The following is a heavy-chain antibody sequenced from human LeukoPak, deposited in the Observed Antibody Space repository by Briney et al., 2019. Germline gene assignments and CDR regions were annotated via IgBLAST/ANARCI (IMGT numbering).Heavy chain of an antibody. CDR1: GGSISSGGYY. J-gene: IGHJ1*01. D-gene: IGHD3-9*01. Sequence: PSETLSLTCTVSGGSISSGGYYWSWIRQHPGKGLEWIGYIYYSGSTYYNPSLKSRVTILVGTSKNQFSLKLSSVTAADTAVYYCARGRYSLLQHWGQGTLVTVSS. CDR2: IYYSGST. CDR3: ARGRYSLLQH. V-gene: IGHV4-31*03.